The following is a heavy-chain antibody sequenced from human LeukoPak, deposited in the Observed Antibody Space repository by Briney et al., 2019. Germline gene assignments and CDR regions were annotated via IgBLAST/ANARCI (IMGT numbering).Heavy chain of an antibody. V-gene: IGHV1-2*02. CDR2: INPNSGGT. D-gene: IGHD6-6*01. J-gene: IGHJ4*02. Sequence: ASVKVSCKASGYTFTGYYMHWVRQAPGQGLEWMGWINPNSGGTNYAQKFQGRVTMTRDMSISTAYMELGRLRSDDTAVYYCARDPGVWYSSSSGIDYWGQGTLVTVSS. CDR3: ARDPGVWYSSSSGIDY. CDR1: GYTFTGYY.